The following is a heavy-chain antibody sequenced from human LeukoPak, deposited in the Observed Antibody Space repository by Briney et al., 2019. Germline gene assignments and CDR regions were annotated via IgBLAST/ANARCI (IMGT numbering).Heavy chain of an antibody. CDR3: ARDFFRSGGSWYDCFDP. J-gene: IGHJ5*02. Sequence: VASVTVSFTSSGYTFNNYGISWVRQAPGQGLELMGWSSTNYGHKAQKFQDRVTMTTDTSTSTSYMELRSLRSDDTAEYYCARDFFRSGGSWYDCFDPWGQGTLVTVSS. V-gene: IGHV1-18*01. CDR2: SSTNYGHK. CDR1: GYTFNNYG. D-gene: IGHD2-15*01.